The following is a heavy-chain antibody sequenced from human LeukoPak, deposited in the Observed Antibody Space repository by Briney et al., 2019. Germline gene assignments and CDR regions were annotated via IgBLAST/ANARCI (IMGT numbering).Heavy chain of an antibody. CDR2: INHSGST. J-gene: IGHJ5*02. Sequence: SETLSLTCAVYGGSFSGCYWSWIRQPPGKGLEWIGEINHSGSTNYNPSLKSRVTISVDTSKNQFSLKLSSVTAADTAVYYCARGILMVYANWFDPWGQGTLVTVSS. CDR3: ARGILMVYANWFDP. V-gene: IGHV4-34*01. D-gene: IGHD2-8*01. CDR1: GGSFSGCY.